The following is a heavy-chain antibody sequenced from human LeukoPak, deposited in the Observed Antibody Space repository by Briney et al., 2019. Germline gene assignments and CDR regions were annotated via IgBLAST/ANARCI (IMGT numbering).Heavy chain of an antibody. CDR2: ISYDGSNK. CDR3: ARVGGDV. V-gene: IGHV3-30-3*01. Sequence: QPGGSLRLSCAASGFTFSSFAIHWFRQAPGKGLEWVAVISYDGSNKYYADSVKGRFTISRDNSKNTLDLQMNSLRVEDTAVYYCARVGGDVWGQGTTVTVSS. CDR1: GFTFSSFA. J-gene: IGHJ6*02.